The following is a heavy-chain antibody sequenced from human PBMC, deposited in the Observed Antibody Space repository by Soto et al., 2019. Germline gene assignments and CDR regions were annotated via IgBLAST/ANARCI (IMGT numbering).Heavy chain of an antibody. J-gene: IGHJ6*02. Sequence: GASVKVSCKASGGTFSSYAISWVRQAPGQGLEWTGGIIPIFGTANYAQKFQGRVTITADESTSTAYMELSSLRSEDTAVYYCAQGAISIAARRGGGYYGMDVWGQGTTVTVSS. D-gene: IGHD6-6*01. CDR1: GGTFSSYA. CDR2: IIPIFGTA. V-gene: IGHV1-69*13. CDR3: AQGAISIAARRGGGYYGMDV.